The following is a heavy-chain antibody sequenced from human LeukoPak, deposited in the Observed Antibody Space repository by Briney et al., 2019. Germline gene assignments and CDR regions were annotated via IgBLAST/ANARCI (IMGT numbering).Heavy chain of an antibody. V-gene: IGHV1-46*01. Sequence: ASVTVSCKASGYTFTSYYMHWVRQAPGQGLEWMGLINPSGGSTSYAQKFQGRVTMTRDTSTSTVYMELSSLRSEDTAVYYCARGPPRDSSGYYRDEFDYWGQGTLVTVSS. CDR3: ARGPPRDSSGYYRDEFDY. CDR1: GYTFTSYY. J-gene: IGHJ4*02. CDR2: INPSGGST. D-gene: IGHD3-22*01.